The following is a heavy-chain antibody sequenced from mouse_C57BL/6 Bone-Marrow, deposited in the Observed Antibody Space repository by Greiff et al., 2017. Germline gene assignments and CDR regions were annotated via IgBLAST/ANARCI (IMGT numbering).Heavy chain of an antibody. D-gene: IGHD3-2*02. Sequence: EVKLVESGGDLVKPGGSLKLSCAASGFTFSSYGMSWVRQTPDKSLEWVATISSGGGYTYYTDSLKGRFTITRDNAKNTLYLQMSSLKSEDTAMDYCARHRQHRPYYYAMDYWGQGTSVTVSS. CDR1: GFTFSSYG. J-gene: IGHJ4*01. V-gene: IGHV5-6*02. CDR3: ARHRQHRPYYYAMDY. CDR2: ISSGGGYT.